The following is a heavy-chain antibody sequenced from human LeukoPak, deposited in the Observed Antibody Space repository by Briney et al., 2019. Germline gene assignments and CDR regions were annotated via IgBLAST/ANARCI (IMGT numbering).Heavy chain of an antibody. J-gene: IGHJ3*02. CDR3: ARSEYYYDSKAFDI. Sequence: SETLSLTCTVSGGSISSSNYYWGWIRQPPGKGLEWIGSIYYSGSTYYNPSLKSRVTISVDTSKNQFSLKLSSVTAADTAVYYCARSEYYYDSKAFDIWGQGTMVTVSS. D-gene: IGHD3-22*01. V-gene: IGHV4-39*01. CDR2: IYYSGST. CDR1: GGSISSSNYY.